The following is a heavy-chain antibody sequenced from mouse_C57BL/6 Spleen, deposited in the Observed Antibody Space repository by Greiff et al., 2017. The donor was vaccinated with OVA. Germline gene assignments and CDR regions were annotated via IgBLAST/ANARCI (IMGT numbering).Heavy chain of an antibody. Sequence: EVKVEESGGGLVKPGGSLKLSCAASGFTFSDYGMHWVRQAPEKGLEWVAYISSGSSTIYYADTVKGRFTISRDNAKNTLFLQMTSLRSEDTAMYYCAREDYYDYSWFAYWGQGTLVTVSA. CDR3: AREDYYDYSWFAY. CDR1: GFTFSDYG. D-gene: IGHD2-4*01. CDR2: ISSGSSTI. V-gene: IGHV5-17*01. J-gene: IGHJ3*01.